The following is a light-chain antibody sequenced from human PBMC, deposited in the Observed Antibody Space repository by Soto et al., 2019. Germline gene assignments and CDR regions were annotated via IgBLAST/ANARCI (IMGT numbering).Light chain of an antibody. Sequence: QSVLTQPPSVSGAPGQRVTISCTGYNSNIGAGYDVHWYQQLPGTAPKLLIYGNSNRPSGVPDRFSASKSGTSASLAITGLQAEDEAGYYCQSYDSSLSGWVFGGGTKLTVL. CDR3: QSYDSSLSGWV. CDR1: NSNIGAGYD. V-gene: IGLV1-40*01. J-gene: IGLJ3*02. CDR2: GNS.